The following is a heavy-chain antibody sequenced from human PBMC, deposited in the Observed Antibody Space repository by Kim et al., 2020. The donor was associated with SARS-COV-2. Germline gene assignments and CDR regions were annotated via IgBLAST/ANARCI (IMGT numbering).Heavy chain of an antibody. Sequence: SVKVSCKASGGTFSSYAISWVRQAPGQGLEWMGGIIPIFGTANYAQKFQGRVTITADESTSTAYMELSSLRSEDTAVYYCARVKNLGYGSGTNVYYYYGMDVWGQGTTVTVSS. V-gene: IGHV1-69*13. CDR1: GGTFSSYA. CDR3: ARVKNLGYGSGTNVYYYYGMDV. D-gene: IGHD3-10*01. J-gene: IGHJ6*02. CDR2: IIPIFGTA.